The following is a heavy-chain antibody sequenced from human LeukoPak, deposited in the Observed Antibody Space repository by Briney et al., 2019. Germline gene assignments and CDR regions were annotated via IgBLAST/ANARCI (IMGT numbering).Heavy chain of an antibody. D-gene: IGHD6-19*01. CDR2: ISAYNGNT. J-gene: IGHJ4*02. CDR3: AIDQPVAGVSNFDS. V-gene: IGHV1-18*01. Sequence: GASVKVSCKASGYTFTSYGISWVRQAPGQGLEWTGWISAYNGNTNYAQKLQGRVTMTTDTSTSTAYMELRSLRSEDTAVYYCAIDQPVAGVSNFDSWGQGTLVTVSS. CDR1: GYTFTSYG.